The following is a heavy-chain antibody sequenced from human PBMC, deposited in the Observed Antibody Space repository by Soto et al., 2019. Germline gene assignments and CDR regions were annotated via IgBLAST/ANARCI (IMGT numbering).Heavy chain of an antibody. CDR3: AKEGAGIAVAGTGGYFDS. D-gene: IGHD6-19*01. V-gene: IGHV3-53*01. J-gene: IGHJ4*02. CDR2: IYSGGRT. CDR1: GFTVSSNY. Sequence: GGSLRLSCAASGFTVSSNYMSWVRQAPGKGLEWVSTIYSGGRTFYADSVKGRFTISRDNSKNTLYLEMNSLRAEDTAVYYCAKEGAGIAVAGTGGYFDSWGQGT.